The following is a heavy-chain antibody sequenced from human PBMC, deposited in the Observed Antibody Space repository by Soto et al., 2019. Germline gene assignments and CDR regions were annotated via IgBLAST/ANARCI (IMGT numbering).Heavy chain of an antibody. CDR3: ARGWGGRCGRCHSWGEDYFDY. V-gene: IGHV3-7*01. D-gene: IGHD2-15*01. Sequence: EVQLVESGGGLVQPGGSLRLSCAASGFTFSSYWMSWVRQAPGKGLEWVANIKQDGSEKYYVDSVKGRFTISRDNAKNLLELQMDRLSAEDPGGDYCARGWGGRCGRCHSWGEDYFDYRGPGTLVTGSS. CDR1: GFTFSSYW. CDR2: IKQDGSEK. J-gene: IGHJ4*02.